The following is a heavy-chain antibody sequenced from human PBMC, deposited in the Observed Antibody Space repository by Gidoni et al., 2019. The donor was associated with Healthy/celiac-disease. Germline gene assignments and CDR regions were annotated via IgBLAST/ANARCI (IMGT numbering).Heavy chain of an antibody. CDR3: TTERIVGATRNTPFVY. CDR2: IKSKTDGGTT. CDR1: GFTLSNAW. Sequence: EVQLVESGGVLVKPGGSLRLSCSPSGFTLSNAWMNWVRQATGKGLEWVGSIKSKTDGGTTDYAAPVKGRFTISRDDSKNTLYLQMNSLKTEDTAVYYCTTERIVGATRNTPFVYWGQGTLVTVSS. J-gene: IGHJ4*02. D-gene: IGHD1-26*01. V-gene: IGHV3-15*07.